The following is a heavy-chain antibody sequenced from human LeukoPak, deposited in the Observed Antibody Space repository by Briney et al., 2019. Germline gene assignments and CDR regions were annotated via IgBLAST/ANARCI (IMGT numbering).Heavy chain of an antibody. CDR1: GFTFSSYS. D-gene: IGHD3/OR15-3a*01. V-gene: IGHV3-21*01. J-gene: IGHJ6*03. Sequence: PGGSLRLSCAASGFTFSSYSMNWVRQAPGKGLEWVSSISSSSSYIYYADSVKGRFTISIDNAKNSLHLQMNSLRAEDTAVYYCARDRMIYPLVQGYYIDVWGKGTTVTVSS. CDR2: ISSSSSYI. CDR3: ARDRMIYPLVQGYYIDV.